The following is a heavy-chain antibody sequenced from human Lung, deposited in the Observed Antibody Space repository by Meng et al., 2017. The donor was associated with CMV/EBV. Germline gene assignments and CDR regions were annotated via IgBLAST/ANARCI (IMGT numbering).Heavy chain of an antibody. D-gene: IGHD6-6*01. Sequence: CAASGFNFSNAWMSWVRQAPGKGLEWVGRIKSKTDGGTTDYAAPVKGRFTISRDDSKNTLYLQMNSLKTEDTAVYYCTTLAARSEDYWGQGTLVTVSS. CDR2: IKSKTDGGTT. J-gene: IGHJ4*02. V-gene: IGHV3-15*01. CDR3: TTLAARSEDY. CDR1: GFNFSNAW.